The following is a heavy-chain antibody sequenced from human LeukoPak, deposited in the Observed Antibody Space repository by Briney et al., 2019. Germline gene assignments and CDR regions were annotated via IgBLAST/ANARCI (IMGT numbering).Heavy chain of an antibody. CDR1: GFTFSSYS. CDR3: ARVFCSSTSCEYYFDY. D-gene: IGHD2-2*01. V-gene: IGHV3-21*01. Sequence: GGSLRLSCAASGFTFSSYSMNWVRQAPGKGLEWVSSISSSSGYIYYADSVKGRFTISRDNAKNSLYLQMNSLRAEDTAVYYCARVFCSSTSCEYYFDYWGQGTLVTVSS. CDR2: ISSSSGYI. J-gene: IGHJ4*02.